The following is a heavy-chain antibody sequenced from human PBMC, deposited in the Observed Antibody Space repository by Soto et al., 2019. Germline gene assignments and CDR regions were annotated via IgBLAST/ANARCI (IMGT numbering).Heavy chain of an antibody. J-gene: IGHJ5*02. CDR3: ARVFGSGWSGFDP. CDR1: GYNFNTNW. V-gene: IGHV5-51*01. CDR2: IFPSDSDI. Sequence: GESLKISCKGSGYNFNTNWIGWVRQMPGKGLEWMGVIFPSDSDIRYSPSLQGQVTISADKSISTTYLQWRSLTASDTAMYYCARVFGSGWSGFDPWGQGTLVTASS. D-gene: IGHD6-19*01.